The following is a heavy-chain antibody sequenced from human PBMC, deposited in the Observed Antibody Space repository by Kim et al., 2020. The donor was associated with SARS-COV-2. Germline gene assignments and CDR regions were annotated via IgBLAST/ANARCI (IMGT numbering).Heavy chain of an antibody. Sequence: ATYAQKCQGRFTLTADESTSTAYMELSSLRSEDTAVYYCARGASTNWFDPWGQGTLVTVSS. CDR2: A. CDR3: ARGASTNWFDP. J-gene: IGHJ5*02. V-gene: IGHV1-69*01.